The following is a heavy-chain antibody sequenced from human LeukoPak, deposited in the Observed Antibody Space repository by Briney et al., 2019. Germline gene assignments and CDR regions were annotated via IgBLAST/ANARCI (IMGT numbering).Heavy chain of an antibody. Sequence: SVKVSCKASGGTFSGYAISWVRQAPGQGLEWMGGIIPIFGTANYAQKFQGRVTITADESTSTAYMELSSLRSEDTAVYYCARDRGIVGANDAFDIWGQGTMVTVSS. CDR2: IIPIFGTA. CDR3: ARDRGIVGANDAFDI. V-gene: IGHV1-69*13. D-gene: IGHD1-26*01. J-gene: IGHJ3*02. CDR1: GGTFSGYA.